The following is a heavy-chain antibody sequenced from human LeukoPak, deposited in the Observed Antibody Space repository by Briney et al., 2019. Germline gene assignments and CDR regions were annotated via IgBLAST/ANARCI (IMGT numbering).Heavy chain of an antibody. Sequence: GGSLRLSCAASGFTFSSYAMSWVRQAPGKGLEWVSAISGSGGSAYYADSVKGRFTISRDNSKNTLYLQMNSLRAEDTAVYYCAKSATYYYDSSGYYLSYWGQGTLVTVSS. CDR3: AKSATYYYDSSGYYLSY. V-gene: IGHV3-23*01. CDR1: GFTFSSYA. D-gene: IGHD3-22*01. CDR2: ISGSGGSA. J-gene: IGHJ4*02.